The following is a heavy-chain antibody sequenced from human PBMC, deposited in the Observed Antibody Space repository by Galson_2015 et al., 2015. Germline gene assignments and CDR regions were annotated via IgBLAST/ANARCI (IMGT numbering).Heavy chain of an antibody. V-gene: IGHV3-48*02. CDR1: GFTFSSYS. CDR3: ARGPITMVRGVMGFLYYGMDV. Sequence: SLRLSCAASGFTFSSYSMNWVRQAPGKGLEWVSYISSSSSTIYYADSVKGRFTISRDNAKNSLYLQMNSLRDEDTAVYYCARGPITMVRGVMGFLYYGMDVWGQGTTVTVSS. J-gene: IGHJ6*02. D-gene: IGHD3-10*01. CDR2: ISSSSSTI.